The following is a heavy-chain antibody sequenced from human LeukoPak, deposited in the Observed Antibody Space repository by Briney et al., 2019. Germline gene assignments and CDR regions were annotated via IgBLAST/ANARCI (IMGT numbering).Heavy chain of an antibody. J-gene: IGHJ4*02. CDR3: ARHRGPKYYDILTGYYLPHRLNGGPFDY. V-gene: IGHV4-39*01. CDR1: GGLISISTYY. CDR2: IYYSGST. Sequence: SETLSLTCTVSGGLISISTYYWGWIRQPPGKGLEWIGSIYYSGSTYYNPSLKSRVTISVDTSKNQFSLKLSSVTAADTAVYYCARHRGPKYYDILTGYYLPHRLNGGPFDYWGQGTLVTVSS. D-gene: IGHD3-9*01.